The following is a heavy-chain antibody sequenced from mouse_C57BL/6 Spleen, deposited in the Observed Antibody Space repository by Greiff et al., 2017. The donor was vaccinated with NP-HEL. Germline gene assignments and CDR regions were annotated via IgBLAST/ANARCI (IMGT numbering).Heavy chain of an antibody. V-gene: IGHV3-1*01. CDR1: GYSITSGYD. CDR3: AREGMDGGVWFAY. D-gene: IGHD1-2*01. Sequence: EVKLVESGPGMVKPSQSLSLTCTVTGYSITSGYDWHWIRHFPGNKLEWMGYISYSGSTNYNPSLKSRISITHDTSKNHFFLKLNSVTTEDTATYYCAREGMDGGVWFAYWGQRTLVTVAA. J-gene: IGHJ3*01. CDR2: ISYSGST.